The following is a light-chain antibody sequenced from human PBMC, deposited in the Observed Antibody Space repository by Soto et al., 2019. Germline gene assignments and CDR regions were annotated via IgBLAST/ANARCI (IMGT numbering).Light chain of an antibody. J-gene: IGKJ2*01. CDR3: QQSYRCPYP. Sequence: DIQMTQSPSSLSASVGDRLTITCRASQSISSYLTWYQQKPRKAPKLLIYAASSLQSGVPSRFSGSGSATDFTLTISGLQPEDFANYYCQQSYRCPYPLGRGTKLEIK. CDR2: AAS. CDR1: QSISSY. V-gene: IGKV1-39*01.